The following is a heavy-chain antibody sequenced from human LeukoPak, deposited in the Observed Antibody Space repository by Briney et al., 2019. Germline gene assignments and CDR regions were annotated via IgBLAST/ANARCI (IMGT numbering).Heavy chain of an antibody. D-gene: IGHD6-13*01. V-gene: IGHV3-23*01. Sequence: GGSLRLSCAASGFTFSSYAMSWVRQAPEKGLEWVSAISGSGGSTYYADSVKGRFTISRDNSKNTLYLQMNSLRAEDTAVYYCATNGGQQPYLYGMDVWGQGTTVTVSS. CDR2: ISGSGGST. CDR3: ATNGGQQPYLYGMDV. J-gene: IGHJ6*02. CDR1: GFTFSSYA.